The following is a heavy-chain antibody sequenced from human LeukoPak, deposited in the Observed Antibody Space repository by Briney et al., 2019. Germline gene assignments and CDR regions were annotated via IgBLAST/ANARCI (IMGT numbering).Heavy chain of an antibody. Sequence: PSETLSLTCTVSGGSISSYYWSWIRQPPGKGLEWIGYIYYSGSTNYNPSLKSRVTISVDTSKNQFSLKLSSVTAADTAVYYCARDSVVTIFGVVIMYGMDVWGQGTTVTVSS. CDR2: IYYSGST. CDR1: GGSISSYY. J-gene: IGHJ6*02. CDR3: ARDSVVTIFGVVIMYGMDV. V-gene: IGHV4-59*01. D-gene: IGHD3-3*01.